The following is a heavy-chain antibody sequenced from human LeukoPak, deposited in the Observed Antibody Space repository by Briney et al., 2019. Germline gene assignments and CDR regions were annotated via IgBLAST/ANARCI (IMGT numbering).Heavy chain of an antibody. CDR1: GGSISSYY. D-gene: IGHD6-13*01. CDR2: IYYSGST. V-gene: IGHV4-59*08. Sequence: SETLSLTCTVSGGSISSYYWSWVRQPPGKGLEWVAYIYYSGSTNYNPSLKSRVTISVDTSKNQFSLKLSSVTAADTAMYYCARHSTAAGTSEFQHWGQDTLVTVSS. CDR3: ARHSTAAGTSEFQH. J-gene: IGHJ1*01.